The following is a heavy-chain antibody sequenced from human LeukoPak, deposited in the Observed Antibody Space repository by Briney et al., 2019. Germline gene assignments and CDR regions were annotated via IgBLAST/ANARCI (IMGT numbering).Heavy chain of an antibody. CDR1: GGSYSGYY. CDR2: INHSGST. J-gene: IGHJ6*02. V-gene: IGHV4-34*01. CDR3: ARDGGYGDSPYYYTVWTS. Sequence: PSETLSLTCAVYGGSYSGYYWSWIRHPPGKGLELIGEINHSGSTNYNPSLKSRVTISVDTSKNQFSLKLSSVTAADTAVYYCARDGGYGDSPYYYTVWTSGAKGPRSPSP. D-gene: IGHD4-17*01.